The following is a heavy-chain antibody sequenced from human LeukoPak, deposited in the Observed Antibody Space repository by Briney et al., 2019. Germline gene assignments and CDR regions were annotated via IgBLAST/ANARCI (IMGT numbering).Heavy chain of an antibody. CDR2: ISPHSTFT. CDR1: GFTFTDYY. CDR3: AREGNDLFSKDFDC. J-gene: IGHJ4*02. V-gene: IGHV1-2*02. D-gene: IGHD1-1*01. Sequence: GASVKVSCKSSGFTFTDYYIHWVRQAPGQGLEWMGYISPHSTFTSSPQNFQGRVTMTRDPSNSTAYIELTNLTPDDTAVYYCAREGNDLFSKDFDCWGQGTLVTVSS.